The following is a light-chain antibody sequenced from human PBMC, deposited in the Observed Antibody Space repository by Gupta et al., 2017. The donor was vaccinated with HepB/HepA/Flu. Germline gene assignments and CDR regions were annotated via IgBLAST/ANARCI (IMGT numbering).Light chain of an antibody. V-gene: IGLV3-1*01. CDR1: NLGDKY. CDR3: QAWDSSTEV. Sequence: SYELPPPPPVSVSPVQTASITCSGDNLGDKYSCWYQQKPGQSPVLVIYQDSKRPSGIPERFSGANYGNTATLTISGTQAMDEADYYCQAWDSSTEVFGGGTKLTVL. J-gene: IGLJ2*01. CDR2: QDS.